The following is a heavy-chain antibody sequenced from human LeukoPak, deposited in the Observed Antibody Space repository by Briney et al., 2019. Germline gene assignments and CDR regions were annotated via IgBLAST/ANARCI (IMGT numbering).Heavy chain of an antibody. Sequence: GGSLRLSCAASGFTFSSYGMHWVRQAPGKGLEWVAFIRYDGSNKYYADSVKGRFTISRDNSKNTLYLQMNSLRAEDTAVYYCAKEWDDFSPQWSDWGQGTLVTVSS. J-gene: IGHJ4*02. V-gene: IGHV3-30*02. CDR1: GFTFSSYG. D-gene: IGHD1-26*01. CDR3: AKEWDDFSPQWSD. CDR2: IRYDGSNK.